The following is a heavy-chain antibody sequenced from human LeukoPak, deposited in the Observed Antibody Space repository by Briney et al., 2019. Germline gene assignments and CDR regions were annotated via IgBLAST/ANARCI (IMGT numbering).Heavy chain of an antibody. CDR2: IKSKTDGGTT. D-gene: IGHD5-18*01. CDR3: AHRDTTMVRVDY. V-gene: IGHV3-15*01. CDR1: GFTFNLYT. Sequence: GGSLRLSCAAFGFTFNLYTMNWVRQAPGKGLEGVGRIKSKTDGGTTDYAAPVKGRFTISRDDSKNTLYLQMNSLTTEDTAVYFCAHRDTTMVRVDYWGQGTLVTVSS. J-gene: IGHJ4*02.